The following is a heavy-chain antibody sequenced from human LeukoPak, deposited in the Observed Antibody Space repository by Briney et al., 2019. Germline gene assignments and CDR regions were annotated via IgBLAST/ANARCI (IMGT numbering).Heavy chain of an antibody. D-gene: IGHD1-1*01. J-gene: IGHJ5*02. CDR3: ARGVQLERRYYNWFDP. Sequence: GGSLRLTCAASGFTFSDYYMSWIRQAPGKGLEWVSYISTSGRHTNYADSVKGRFTISRDNAKKSLSLQMNSLRAEDTAVYYCARGVQLERRYYNWFDPWGQGTLVTVSS. CDR2: ISTSGRHT. V-gene: IGHV3-11*05. CDR1: GFTFSDYY.